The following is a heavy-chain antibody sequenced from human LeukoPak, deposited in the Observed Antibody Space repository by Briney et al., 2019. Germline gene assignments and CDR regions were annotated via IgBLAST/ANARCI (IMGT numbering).Heavy chain of an antibody. CDR3: ARVVERLRFLYYYYMDV. CDR1: GFTVSSNY. D-gene: IGHD1-26*01. CDR2: IYSGGST. Sequence: PGGSLRLSCAASGFTVSSNYMSWVRQAPGKGLEWVSVIYSGGSTYYADSVKGRFTISRDNSKNTLYLQMNSLRAEDTAVYYCARVVERLRFLYYYYMDVWGKGTTVTVSS. J-gene: IGHJ6*03. V-gene: IGHV3-53*01.